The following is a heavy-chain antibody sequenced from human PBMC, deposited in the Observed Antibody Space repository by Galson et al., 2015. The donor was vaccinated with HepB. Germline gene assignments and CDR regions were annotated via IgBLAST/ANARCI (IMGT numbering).Heavy chain of an antibody. CDR3: AKDDCTSTSCYGA. CDR2: ISYDGNNK. V-gene: IGHV3-30*18. D-gene: IGHD2-2*01. CDR1: GFTFSTYG. Sequence: SLRLSCAVSGFTFSTYGMHWVRQAPGKGLEWVAAISYDGNNKYYADSVKGRFSISRDNSKNTLYLQMNSLRAEDTALYYCAKDDCTSTSCYGAWGQGTLVTVSS. J-gene: IGHJ5*02.